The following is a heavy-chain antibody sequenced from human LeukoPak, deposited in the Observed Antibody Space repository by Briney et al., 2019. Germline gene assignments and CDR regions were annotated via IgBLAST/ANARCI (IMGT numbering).Heavy chain of an antibody. V-gene: IGHV1-2*02. CDR1: GYTFTGYY. D-gene: IGHD5-24*01. CDR3: ARADGMATEDPHDY. CDR2: INPNSGGT. Sequence: GASVKVSCKASGYTFTGYYMHWVRQAPGQGLEWMGWINPNSGGTNYAQKFQGRVTMTRDTSISTAYMELSRLRSDDTAVYYCARADGMATEDPHDYWGQGTLVAVSS. J-gene: IGHJ4*02.